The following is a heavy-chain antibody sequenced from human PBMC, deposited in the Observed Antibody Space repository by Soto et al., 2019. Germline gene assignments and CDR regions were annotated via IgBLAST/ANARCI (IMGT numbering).Heavy chain of an antibody. J-gene: IGHJ6*02. CDR3: ARGYDFWSGYYYYGMDV. D-gene: IGHD3-3*01. Sequence: AASVKVSCKASGYTFTGYYMHWVRQAPGQGLEWMGWINPNSGGTNYAQKFQGRVTMTRDTSISTAYMELSRLRSDDTAVYYCARGYDFWSGYYYYGMDVWGQGTTVTVSS. V-gene: IGHV1-2*02. CDR1: GYTFTGYY. CDR2: INPNSGGT.